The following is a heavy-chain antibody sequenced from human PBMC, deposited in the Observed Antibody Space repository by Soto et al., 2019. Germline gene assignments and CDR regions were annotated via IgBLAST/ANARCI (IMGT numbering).Heavy chain of an antibody. D-gene: IGHD3-3*01. Sequence: PGESLRLACAACGFTSSTYAMHWARQAPGKGLEWVAVIPSDGSNKYYADFVKGRFTISRDNSKNTLYLQMNSLRAEDTAVYYCGREFHDVWSGYYMSNGDAFDICGQGTMVTFSS. CDR2: IPSDGSNK. J-gene: IGHJ3*02. CDR1: GFTSSTYA. V-gene: IGHV3-30-3*01. CDR3: GREFHDVWSGYYMSNGDAFDI.